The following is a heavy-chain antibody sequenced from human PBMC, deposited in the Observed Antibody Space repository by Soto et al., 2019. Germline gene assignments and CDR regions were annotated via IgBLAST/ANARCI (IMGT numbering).Heavy chain of an antibody. CDR1: GYTFTNYG. CDR2: ISGYNGNT. Sequence: ASVKVSCKASGYTFTNYGVTWVRQAPGQGLERMGRISGYNGNTNYAQNLQGRVSMTTDTSTSTAYMELRSLTSDDTAVYYCARGLASSSSGIYYYYFMDVWGKGTTVTVSS. CDR3: ARGLASSSSGIYYYYFMDV. V-gene: IGHV1-18*01. J-gene: IGHJ6*03. D-gene: IGHD6-6*01.